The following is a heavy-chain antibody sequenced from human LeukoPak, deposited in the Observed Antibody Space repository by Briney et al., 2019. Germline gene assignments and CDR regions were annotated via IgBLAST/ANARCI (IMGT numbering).Heavy chain of an antibody. CDR2: ISSSSSYI. CDR1: GFTFSSYS. V-gene: IGHV3-21*01. Sequence: GGSVRLSCAASGFTFSSYSMNWVRQAPGKGLEWVSSISSSSSYIYYADSVKGRFTICRDNAKNSLYLQMNSLRAEDTAVYYCARDFGYGFDYWGQGTLVTVSS. CDR3: ARDFGYGFDY. D-gene: IGHD5-12*01. J-gene: IGHJ4*02.